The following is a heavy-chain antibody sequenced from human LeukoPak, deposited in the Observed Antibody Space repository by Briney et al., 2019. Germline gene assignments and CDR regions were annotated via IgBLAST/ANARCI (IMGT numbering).Heavy chain of an antibody. CDR3: VKSGADYGDYFGFFDY. Sequence: PGGSLRLSCSASAFTFSSYAMHWVRQAPGKGLEFVSGISNNGDSTYYGDSVKGRFTISRDNSKSRLYLQMISLRAEDMAMYYCVKSGADYGDYFGFFDYWGQGTLVTVSS. V-gene: IGHV3-64D*09. CDR2: ISNNGDST. D-gene: IGHD4-17*01. CDR1: AFTFSSYA. J-gene: IGHJ4*02.